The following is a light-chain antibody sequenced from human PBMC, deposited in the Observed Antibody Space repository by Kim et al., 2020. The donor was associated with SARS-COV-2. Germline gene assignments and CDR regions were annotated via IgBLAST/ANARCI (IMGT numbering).Light chain of an antibody. V-gene: IGLV1-44*01. J-gene: IGLJ1*01. Sequence: HRVTMSCSGSSSNIGSNTVNWYQQLPGTAPKLLIYSNNQRPSGVPDRFSGSKSGTSASLAISGLQSEDEADYYCAAWDDSLNGLYVFGTGTKVTVL. CDR1: SSNIGSNT. CDR2: SNN. CDR3: AAWDDSLNGLYV.